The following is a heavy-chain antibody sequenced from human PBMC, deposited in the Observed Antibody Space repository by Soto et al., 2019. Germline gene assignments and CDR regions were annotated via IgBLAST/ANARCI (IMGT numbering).Heavy chain of an antibody. Sequence: ASVKVSCKASGGTFSSFGISWVRQAPGQGLEWMGGIIPVFGRPNYAQRFRGRLTITADESTNTSYMELIDLTSEDTAVYYCAREASGYDFWGQGXQVTVSS. CDR2: IIPVFGRP. CDR1: GGTFSSFG. CDR3: AREASGYDF. D-gene: IGHD5-12*01. J-gene: IGHJ1*01. V-gene: IGHV1-69*13.